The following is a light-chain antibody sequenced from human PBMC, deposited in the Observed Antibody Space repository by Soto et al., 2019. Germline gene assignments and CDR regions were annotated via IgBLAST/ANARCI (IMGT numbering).Light chain of an antibody. CDR2: LAS. Sequence: DIQMTQSPSSLSASVGDRVTITCRASQSISNYLNWYQQRPGKAPKLLIYLASSLSSGVPSKFSGSGSGIDFTLTISVLQPEDSATYYCQQTYKTPLTFGQGTKVEIK. CDR1: QSISNY. V-gene: IGKV1-39*01. CDR3: QQTYKTPLT. J-gene: IGKJ1*01.